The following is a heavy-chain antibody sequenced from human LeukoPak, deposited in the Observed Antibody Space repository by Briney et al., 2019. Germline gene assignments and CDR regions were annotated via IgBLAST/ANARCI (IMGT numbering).Heavy chain of an antibody. CDR3: ARDKGEYRSGLEY. V-gene: IGHV4-59*01. CDR2: IYYSGST. CDR1: GGSISSYY. D-gene: IGHD6-19*01. J-gene: IGHJ4*02. Sequence: SETLSLTCTVSGGSISSYYWSWIRQPPGKGLEWIGYIYYSGSTNYNPSLKSRVTISVDTSKKQFSLQLSSVTAANTAVYYCARDKGEYRSGLEYWGQGTLVTVSS.